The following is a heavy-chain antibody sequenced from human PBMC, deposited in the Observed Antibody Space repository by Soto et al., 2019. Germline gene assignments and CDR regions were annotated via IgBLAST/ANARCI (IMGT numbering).Heavy chain of an antibody. D-gene: IGHD2-15*01. CDR2: INPNNGDS. CDR1: GYTFTGCY. V-gene: IGHV1-2*04. CDR3: ARARVAATRHRLDH. J-gene: IGHJ4*02. Sequence: ASVKVSCKASGYTFTGCYIHWVRQAPGQGLEGMGWINPNNGDSQYAQKFQDWVSMTRDTSIKPAYLTVTSLGSDDTAIFYCARARVAATRHRLDHWGQGTLVTVSS.